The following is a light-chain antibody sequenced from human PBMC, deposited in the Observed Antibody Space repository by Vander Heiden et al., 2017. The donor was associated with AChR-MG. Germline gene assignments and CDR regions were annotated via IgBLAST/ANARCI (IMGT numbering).Light chain of an antibody. V-gene: IGKV1-39*01. J-gene: IGKJ2*01. CDR3: QQSYSTPYT. CDR2: AAS. CDR1: QSISSY. Sequence: QMTTSPSSLSAAVGDRVTITCRASQSISSYLNWYQQKPGKAPKLLIYAASSLQSGVPSRFSGSGSGTDFTLTISSLQPEDFATYYCQQSYSTPYTFGQGTKVEIK.